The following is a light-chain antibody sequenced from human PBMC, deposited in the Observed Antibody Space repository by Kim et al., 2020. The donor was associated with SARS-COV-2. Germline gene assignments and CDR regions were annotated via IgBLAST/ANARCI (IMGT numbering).Light chain of an antibody. CDR3: SSYTSSSPL. V-gene: IGLV2-14*03. Sequence: PGQSFTLSCTGTSSDVGGYNYVSWYQQHPGKAPKLMIYDVSHRPSGVSNRFSGSKSGNTASLTISGLQAEDEADYFCSSYTSSSPLFGGGTQLAVL. CDR1: SSDVGGYNY. J-gene: IGLJ2*01. CDR2: DVS.